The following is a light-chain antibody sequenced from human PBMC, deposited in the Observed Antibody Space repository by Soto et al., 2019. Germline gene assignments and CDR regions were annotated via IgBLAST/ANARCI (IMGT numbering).Light chain of an antibody. CDR3: GTWENSLSVLYV. Sequence: QSVLTQPPSVSAAPGQKVTISCSGSSSNIGNNYVSWYQHLPGTAPKLLIYDNNKRPSGIPDRFSGSKSGTSATLGITGLQTGDEADYYCGTWENSLSVLYVFGPGT. V-gene: IGLV1-51*01. CDR2: DNN. J-gene: IGLJ1*01. CDR1: SSNIGNNY.